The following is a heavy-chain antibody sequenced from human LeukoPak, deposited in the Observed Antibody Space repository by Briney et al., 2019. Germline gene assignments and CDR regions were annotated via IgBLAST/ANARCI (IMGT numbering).Heavy chain of an antibody. V-gene: IGHV3-53*01. D-gene: IGHD3-10*01. Sequence: GGSLRLSCAASTLSVSYNYMNWVRQAPGKGLEWVALLFASGKTYYADSVKGRFTISRDNSKNTLYLQMFSLTAEDTAVFYCARVPYGSGSYSTLDYWGQGTLVTVSS. CDR3: ARVPYGSGSYSTLDY. CDR2: LFASGKT. J-gene: IGHJ4*02. CDR1: TLSVSYNY.